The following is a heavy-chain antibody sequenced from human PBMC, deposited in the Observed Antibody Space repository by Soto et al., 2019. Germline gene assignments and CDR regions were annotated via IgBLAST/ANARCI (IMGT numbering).Heavy chain of an antibody. CDR2: INSDGSST. J-gene: IGHJ4*02. CDR1: GFTFSSYW. CDR3: ARAEYYDFWSGYYTDVPPTVDY. Sequence: PGGSLRLSCAASGFTFSSYWMHWVRQAPGKGLVWVSRINSDGSSTSYADSVKGRFTISRDNAKNTLYLQMNSLRAEDTAVYYCARAEYYDFWSGYYTDVPPTVDYWGQGTLVTVSS. D-gene: IGHD3-3*01. V-gene: IGHV3-74*01.